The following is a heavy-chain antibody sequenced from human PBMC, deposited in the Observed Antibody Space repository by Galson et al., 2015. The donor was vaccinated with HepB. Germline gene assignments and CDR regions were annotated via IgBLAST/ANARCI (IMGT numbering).Heavy chain of an antibody. CDR3: ARVCGDWNYGCLRY. CDR1: GFTFSDYY. CDR2: ISSSSTYT. J-gene: IGHJ4*02. Sequence: SLRLSCAASGFTFSDYYMSWIRQAPGKGLEWVSYISSSSTYTNYADSVKGRFTISRDNAKNSLYLQMNSLRAEDTAVYYCARVCGDWNYGCLRYWGQGTLVTVSS. V-gene: IGHV3-11*06. D-gene: IGHD1-7*01.